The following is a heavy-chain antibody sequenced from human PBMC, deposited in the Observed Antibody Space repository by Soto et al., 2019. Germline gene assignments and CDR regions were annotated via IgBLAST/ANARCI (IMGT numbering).Heavy chain of an antibody. V-gene: IGHV3-23*01. CDR3: AKARPGYSSSWCTRFDY. J-gene: IGHJ4*02. CDR2: ISGSGGST. Sequence: EVQLLESGGGLVQPGGSLRLSCAASGFTFSSYAMSWVRQAPGKGLEWVSAISGSGGSTYYADSVKGRFTISRDNSKNTLYLQMNSLRAEDTAVYYCAKARPGYSSSWCTRFDYWGQGTLVTVSS. D-gene: IGHD6-13*01. CDR1: GFTFSSYA.